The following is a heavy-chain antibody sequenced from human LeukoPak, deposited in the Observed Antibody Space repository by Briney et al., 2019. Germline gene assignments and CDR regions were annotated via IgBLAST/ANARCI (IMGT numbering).Heavy chain of an antibody. CDR1: GYSFTSYW. V-gene: IGHV5-51*01. CDR3: VRQAGRNGDEDGGGYYYYMDV. D-gene: IGHD4-17*01. Sequence: GESLKISCKGSGYSFTSYWIGWVRQMPGKGLEWMGIIYPGDSDTRYSPSFQGQVTISADKSISTAYLQWSSLKASDTAMYYCVRQAGRNGDEDGGGYYYYMDVWGKGTTVTISS. CDR2: IYPGDSDT. J-gene: IGHJ6*03.